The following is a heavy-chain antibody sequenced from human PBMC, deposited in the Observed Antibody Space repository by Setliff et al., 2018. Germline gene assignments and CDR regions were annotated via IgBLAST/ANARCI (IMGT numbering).Heavy chain of an antibody. CDR2: VFVSGST. D-gene: IGHD6-19*01. J-gene: IGHJ5*02. Sequence: SETLSLTCTVSGGSISTYYWSWIWRPAGKGLEWIGRVFVSGSTNYNPSHKSRVTMSVDTSKNQFSLKLTSVTAADTAMYYCARDTSSDWAAWFDPWSQGILVTVSS. V-gene: IGHV4-4*07. CDR3: ARDTSSDWAAWFDP. CDR1: GGSISTYY.